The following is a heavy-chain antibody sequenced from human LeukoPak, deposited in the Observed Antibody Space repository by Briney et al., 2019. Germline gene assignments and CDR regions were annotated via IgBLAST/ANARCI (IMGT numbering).Heavy chain of an antibody. CDR1: GFTFSNYW. Sequence: GGSLRLSCAASGFTFSNYWMHWVRQAPGKGLAWVARIKSDGTTTSDADSVKGRFTISRDSAKNTLYLQMTSLRADDTALYYCARQGPLGNFDYWGQGTLVTVSS. V-gene: IGHV3-74*01. D-gene: IGHD1-14*01. CDR2: IKSDGTTT. CDR3: ARQGPLGNFDY. J-gene: IGHJ4*02.